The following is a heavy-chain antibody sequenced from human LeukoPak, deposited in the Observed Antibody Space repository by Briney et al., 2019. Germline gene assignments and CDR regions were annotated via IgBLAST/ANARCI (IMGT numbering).Heavy chain of an antibody. Sequence: GGSLRLSCAASGFTFSTYWMNWFRQTPGKGLEWVAKIKADGGEKDHVASVEGRFTISRDNAKNSLYLQMNSLRVEDTAVYYCARGGAARPDFWGQGTLVTVSS. CDR3: ARGGAARPDF. CDR2: IKADGGEK. J-gene: IGHJ4*02. V-gene: IGHV3-7*01. D-gene: IGHD6-6*01. CDR1: GFTFSTYW.